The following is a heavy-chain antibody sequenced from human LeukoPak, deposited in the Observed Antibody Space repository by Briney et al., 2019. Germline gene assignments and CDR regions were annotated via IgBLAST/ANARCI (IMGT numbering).Heavy chain of an antibody. Sequence: SETLSLTCAVYGGSFSGYYWSWIRQPPGKGLEWIGEINHSGSTNYNPSLKSRVTISVDTSKNQFSLKLSSVTAADTAVYYCARGTVAGTGIFDYWGQGTLVTVSS. J-gene: IGHJ4*02. CDR1: GGSFSGYY. CDR2: INHSGST. D-gene: IGHD6-19*01. V-gene: IGHV4-34*01. CDR3: ARGTVAGTGIFDY.